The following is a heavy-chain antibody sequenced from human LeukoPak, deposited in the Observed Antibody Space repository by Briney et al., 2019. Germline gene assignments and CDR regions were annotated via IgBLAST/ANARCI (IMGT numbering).Heavy chain of an antibody. J-gene: IGHJ4*02. Sequence: ASVKVSCKASGYTFTGYYMHWVRQAPGQGLEWMGWINPNSGGTNYAQKLQGRVTMTTDTSTSTAYKELRSLRSDDTAVYYCARDISGVFVDYGDYVPYFDYWGQGTLVTVSS. CDR1: GYTFTGYY. CDR2: INPNSGGT. V-gene: IGHV1-2*02. D-gene: IGHD4-17*01. CDR3: ARDISGVFVDYGDYVPYFDY.